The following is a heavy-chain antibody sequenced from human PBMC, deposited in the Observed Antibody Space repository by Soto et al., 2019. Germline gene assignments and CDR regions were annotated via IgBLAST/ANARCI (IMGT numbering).Heavy chain of an antibody. V-gene: IGHV1-2*02. J-gene: IGHJ3*02. D-gene: IGHD3-3*01. Sequence: QLHLVQSGAVVKKPGASVTVSCSASGYPVTAYYMHWVRQAPGRGLEWMGGINPATGAAKYTQTFRGGVTWPGAPPRSKAFMELGARPPGAPAFFSWRRGGGVGVAGSAAFDMWGQGTLVTVSS. CDR1: GYPVTAYY. CDR3: RRGGGVGVAGSAAFDM. CDR2: INPATGAA.